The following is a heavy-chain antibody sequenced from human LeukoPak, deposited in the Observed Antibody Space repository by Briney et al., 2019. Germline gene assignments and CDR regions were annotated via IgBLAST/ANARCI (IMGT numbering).Heavy chain of an antibody. CDR2: FDPEDGET. D-gene: IGHD6-13*01. CDR1: GSTLTELS. J-gene: IGHJ4*02. Sequence: GASVKLSCKVSGSTLTELSMHWVRQAPGKGLEWMGGFDPEDGETIYAQKFQGRVTMTEDTSTDTAYMELSSLRSEDTAVYYCAATASAAGTFDYWGQGTLVTVSS. CDR3: AATASAAGTFDY. V-gene: IGHV1-24*01.